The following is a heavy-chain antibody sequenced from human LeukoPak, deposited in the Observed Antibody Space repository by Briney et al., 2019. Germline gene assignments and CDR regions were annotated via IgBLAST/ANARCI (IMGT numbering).Heavy chain of an antibody. CDR3: AHRRWDHDYGDLFDP. CDR2: IYWDDDT. V-gene: IGHV2-5*02. Sequence: SGPTLVKPTQTLTLTCTFSGFSLSTSGVGVGWIRQPPGKALQWLALIYWDDDTRYSPSLKSRLTITKDTSKNQVVLTMTNMDPVDTATYYCAHRRWDHDYGDLFDPWGQGILVTVSS. J-gene: IGHJ5*02. D-gene: IGHD4-17*01. CDR1: GFSLSTSGVG.